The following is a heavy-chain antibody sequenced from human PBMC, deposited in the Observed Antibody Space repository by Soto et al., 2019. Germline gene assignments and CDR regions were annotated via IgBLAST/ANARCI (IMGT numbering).Heavy chain of an antibody. D-gene: IGHD6-19*01. V-gene: IGHV3-30*18. Sequence: QVQLVESGGGVVQPGRSLRLSCAASGFTFSSYGMQWVRQAPGKGLEWVAVISYDRSNKYYADSAKGRFTISRDNSKNTLYLQRNSLRAEDTAVYYCAKDIGQWVAVAGRGPYWGQGTLVTVSS. J-gene: IGHJ4*02. CDR1: GFTFSSYG. CDR3: AKDIGQWVAVAGRGPY. CDR2: ISYDRSNK.